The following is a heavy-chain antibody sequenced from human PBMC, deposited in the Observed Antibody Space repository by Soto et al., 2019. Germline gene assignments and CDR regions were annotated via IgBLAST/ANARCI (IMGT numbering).Heavy chain of an antibody. V-gene: IGHV3-30-3*01. J-gene: IGHJ1*01. CDR3: ARENSRISPRLFQH. CDR1: GFIFSDYA. D-gene: IGHD6-6*01. Sequence: HHRGSLGLSCVASGFIFSDYAMHWARQAPGKGLEWVALISPAGTNQYYADSAKGRFTISRDNSKNTLYLQMNSLRPEDTGLYYCARENSRISPRLFQHWGHGTLVTVSS. CDR2: ISPAGTNQ.